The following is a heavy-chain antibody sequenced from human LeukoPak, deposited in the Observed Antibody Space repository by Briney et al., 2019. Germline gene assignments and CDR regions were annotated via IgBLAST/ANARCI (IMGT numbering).Heavy chain of an antibody. V-gene: IGHV3-7*01. Sequence: PGGSLRLSCATSGFSFRNSWMSWVRQAPGKGLEWVANIKQDATEIYYADSVKGRLTISRDNARRSLFLQMNILRVEDTALYYCARLNWDDGEVSGFGQWGQGTLVTVSS. CDR1: GFSFRNSW. CDR2: IKQDATEI. D-gene: IGHD1-26*01. J-gene: IGHJ5*02. CDR3: ARLNWDDGEVSGFGQ.